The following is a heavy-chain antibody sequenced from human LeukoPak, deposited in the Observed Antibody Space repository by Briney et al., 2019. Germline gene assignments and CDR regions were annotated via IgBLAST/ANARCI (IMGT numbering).Heavy chain of an antibody. V-gene: IGHV3-73*01. D-gene: IGHD1-26*01. J-gene: IGHJ4*02. CDR2: IRSKANSYAT. CDR1: GFTFSGSA. CDR3: IGGSYFDY. Sequence: GGSLRLSCAASGFTFSGSAMHWVRQVSGKGLEWVGRIRSKANSYATAYAASVKGRFTISRDDSKNTAYLQMNSLKTEDTAVYYCIGGSYFDYWGQGTLVTVSS.